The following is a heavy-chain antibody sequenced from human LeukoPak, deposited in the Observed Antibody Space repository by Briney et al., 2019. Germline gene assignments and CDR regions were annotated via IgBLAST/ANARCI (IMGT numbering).Heavy chain of an antibody. V-gene: IGHV3-53*01. CDR3: ARVRGSGGSCYDY. Sequence: PGGSLRLSCAASGFAVSSNYMSWVRQAPGKGLEWVSVIYSGGSTYYADSVKGRFTISRDNSENTLYLQMNSLRAEDTAVYYCARVRGSGGSCYDYWGQGTLVTVSS. CDR2: IYSGGST. J-gene: IGHJ4*02. CDR1: GFAVSSNY. D-gene: IGHD2-15*01.